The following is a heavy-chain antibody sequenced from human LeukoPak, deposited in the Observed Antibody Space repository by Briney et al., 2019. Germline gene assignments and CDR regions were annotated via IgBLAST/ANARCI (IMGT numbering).Heavy chain of an antibody. D-gene: IGHD3-22*01. CDR3: AKDPYVIVGIGGFDY. J-gene: IGHJ4*02. CDR1: GFTFSSYA. Sequence: GGSLRLSCAASGFTFSSYAMSWVRQAPGKGLEWVSAISGSGGSTYYADSVKGRFTISRDNSKNTLYLQMNSLRAEDTAVYYCAKDPYVIVGIGGFDYWGQGTLVTVSS. CDR2: ISGSGGST. V-gene: IGHV3-23*01.